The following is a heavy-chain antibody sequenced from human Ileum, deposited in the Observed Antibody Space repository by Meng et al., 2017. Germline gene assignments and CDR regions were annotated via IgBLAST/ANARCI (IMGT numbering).Heavy chain of an antibody. J-gene: IGHJ4*02. CDR3: ARDHMGSLDY. CDR2: AST. Sequence: QVHLQESGPGLVRPSGTLSLICTVSGGSVSRAGYQWGWIRQPPGKGLEWIGYASTNYNPSLKSRVTISLDTSRNQFSLSLSSVTAADTAVYYCARDHMGSLDYWGQGILVTVSS. CDR1: GGSVSRAGYQ. D-gene: IGHD1-26*01. V-gene: IGHV4-61*08.